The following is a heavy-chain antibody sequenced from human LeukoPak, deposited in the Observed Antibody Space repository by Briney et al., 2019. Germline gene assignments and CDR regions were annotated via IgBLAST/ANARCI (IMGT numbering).Heavy chain of an antibody. J-gene: IGHJ4*02. Sequence: GGSLRLSCAASGFTISSYGMHWVRQAPGKGLEWVAFIRYDGSYKNYADSVKGRFTISRDNSKNTLYLQMNSLRAEDTAVYYCAKVGYCGGDCYPYWGQGTLVTVSS. D-gene: IGHD2-21*02. V-gene: IGHV3-30*02. CDR1: GFTISSYG. CDR2: IRYDGSYK. CDR3: AKVGYCGGDCYPY.